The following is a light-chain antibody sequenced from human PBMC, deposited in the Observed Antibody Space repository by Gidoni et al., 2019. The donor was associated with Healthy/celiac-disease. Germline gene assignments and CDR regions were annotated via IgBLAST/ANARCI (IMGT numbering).Light chain of an antibody. J-gene: IGLJ3*02. V-gene: IGLV2-14*03. CDR3: SSYTSSSTWV. Sequence: QSALTQPASVSGSPGPSITISCTGTSTHVGGYNHVSWYQQHPGKAPKLMIYYVSNRPSGVSSRFSGSKSANAASLTISGLQAEDEADYYCSSYTSSSTWVFGGGTKLTVL. CDR1: STHVGGYNH. CDR2: YVS.